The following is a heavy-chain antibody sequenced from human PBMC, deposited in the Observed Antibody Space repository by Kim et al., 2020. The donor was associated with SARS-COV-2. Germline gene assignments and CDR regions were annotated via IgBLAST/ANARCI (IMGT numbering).Heavy chain of an antibody. CDR3: ASPTGSYFDFDL. J-gene: IGHJ2*01. Sequence: SETLSLTCTVSGGSISSNSYYWGWIRQPPGKGLEWIGSIYYSGSTYYNPSLKSRVTISVDTSKNQFSLKLSSVTAADTAVYYCASPTGSYFDFDLWGRGTLVTVSS. D-gene: IGHD1-26*01. CDR1: GGSISSNSYY. CDR2: IYYSGST. V-gene: IGHV4-39*01.